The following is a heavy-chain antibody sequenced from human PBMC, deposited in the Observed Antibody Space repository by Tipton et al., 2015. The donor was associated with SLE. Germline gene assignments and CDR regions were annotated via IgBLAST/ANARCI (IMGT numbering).Heavy chain of an antibody. Sequence: GSLRLPCVASGFTFSGSEMNWIRQAPGKGLEWVSYISTSGYVTYYADSMKGRFTVSRDNAKNSLYLQMNSLRAEDTAVYYCARGGGTTGPATGYFNLWGRGTLVTVSS. D-gene: IGHD3-16*01. CDR2: ISTSGYVT. V-gene: IGHV3-48*03. CDR1: GFTFSGSE. CDR3: ARGGGTTGPATGYFNL. J-gene: IGHJ2*01.